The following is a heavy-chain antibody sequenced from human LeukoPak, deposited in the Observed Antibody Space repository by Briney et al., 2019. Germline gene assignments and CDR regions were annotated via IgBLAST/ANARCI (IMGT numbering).Heavy chain of an antibody. Sequence: SQTLSLTCASSGDSVSSNSAAWNWIRQSPARGLEWLGRTYYRSKWYNDYAVSVKSRITINPDTSKNQFSLQLNSVTPEDTAVYYCAEDSSSWPETPWFDPWGQGTLVTVSS. J-gene: IGHJ5*02. CDR3: AEDSSSWPETPWFDP. CDR1: GDSVSSNSAA. D-gene: IGHD6-13*01. CDR2: TYYRSKWYN. V-gene: IGHV6-1*01.